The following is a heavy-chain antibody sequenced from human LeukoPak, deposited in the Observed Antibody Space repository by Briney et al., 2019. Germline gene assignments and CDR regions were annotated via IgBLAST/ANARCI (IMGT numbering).Heavy chain of an antibody. CDR3: ARAPRYYDILTGSYYYYGMDV. CDR1: GFTFSSYW. CDR2: INSDGSSI. Sequence: GGSLRLSCAASGFTFSSYWMHWVRQVPGKGLVWVSRINSDGSSISYADSVKGRFTISRDNAKNTLYLQMNSLRAEDMAVYYCARAPRYYDILTGSYYYYGMDVWGKGTTVTVSS. V-gene: IGHV3-74*01. D-gene: IGHD3-9*01. J-gene: IGHJ6*04.